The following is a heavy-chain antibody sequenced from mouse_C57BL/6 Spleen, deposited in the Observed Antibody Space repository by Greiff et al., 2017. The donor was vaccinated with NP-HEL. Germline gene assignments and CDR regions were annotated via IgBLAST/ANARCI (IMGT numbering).Heavy chain of an antibody. CDR3: ARGDWDGDYFDY. Sequence: EVKLVESGGGLVKPGGSLKLSCAASGFTFSDYGMHWVRQAPEKGLEWVAYISSGSSTIYYADTVKGRFTISRDNAKNTLFLQMTSLRSEDTAMYYWARGDWDGDYFDYWGQGTTLTVSS. CDR2: ISSGSSTI. CDR1: GFTFSDYG. V-gene: IGHV5-17*01. J-gene: IGHJ2*01. D-gene: IGHD4-1*01.